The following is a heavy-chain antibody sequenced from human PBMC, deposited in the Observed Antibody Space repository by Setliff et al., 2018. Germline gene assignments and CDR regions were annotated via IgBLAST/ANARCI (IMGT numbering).Heavy chain of an antibody. Sequence: SETLSLTCTVSGGSISSGSYYWSWIRQPAGKGLEWIGHIYTSGSTNYNPSLKSRVTISVDTSTSTAYMELSSLRSEDTAVYYCARGYSSGTTTWGQGTLVTVSS. J-gene: IGHJ5*02. V-gene: IGHV4-61*09. CDR3: ARGYSSGTTT. CDR2: IYTSGST. D-gene: IGHD6-19*01. CDR1: GGSISSGSYY.